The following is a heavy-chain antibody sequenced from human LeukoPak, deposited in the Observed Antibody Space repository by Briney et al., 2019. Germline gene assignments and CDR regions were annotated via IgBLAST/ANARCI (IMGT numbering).Heavy chain of an antibody. J-gene: IGHJ4*02. V-gene: IGHV3-21*01. CDR1: GFTFSSYS. CDR3: ARGGDYGDLDQ. CDR2: ISGTSTSI. Sequence: GGSLRLSRAASGFTFSSYSMNWVRQAPGKGLEWVSSISGTSTSIYYADSVKGRFTISRDNAKNSLYLQMNNLRAEDTAQYYCARGGDYGDLDQWGQGTLVTVSS. D-gene: IGHD4-17*01.